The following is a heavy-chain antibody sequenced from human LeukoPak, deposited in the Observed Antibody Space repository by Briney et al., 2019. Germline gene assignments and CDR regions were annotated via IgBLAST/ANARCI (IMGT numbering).Heavy chain of an antibody. CDR2: FDPEDGET. J-gene: IGHJ4*02. CDR3: ATSLSLD. V-gene: IGHV1-24*01. CDR1: GAILIELS. Sequence: ASVKVSCKVSGAILIELSIHWVRQSSGEGLEWLGGFDPEDGETIYAQKFQGRVTMTEDTSTDTAYMELSSLRSEDTAVYYCATSLSLDWGQGTLVTVSS. D-gene: IGHD3-16*02.